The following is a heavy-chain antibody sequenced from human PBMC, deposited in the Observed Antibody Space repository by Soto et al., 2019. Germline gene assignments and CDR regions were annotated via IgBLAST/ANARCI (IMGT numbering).Heavy chain of an antibody. J-gene: IGHJ6*02. CDR3: ARGSPYYGLDA. CDR1: GGSISSGAHF. CDR2: IYYSGTT. D-gene: IGHD2-15*01. V-gene: IGHV4-31*03. Sequence: QVQLQESGPGLVRPSQTLSLTCTVSGGSISSGAHFCTWIRQHSGKGMEWIGYIYYSGTTYYNPSVKSRVTISVDTSKNQLSLKLSSVTAPDTAVYYCARGSPYYGLDAWGQGTTVIVSS.